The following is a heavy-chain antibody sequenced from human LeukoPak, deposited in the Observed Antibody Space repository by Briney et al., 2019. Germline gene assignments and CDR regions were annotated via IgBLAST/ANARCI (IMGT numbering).Heavy chain of an antibody. D-gene: IGHD6-13*01. CDR1: GFTFSSYW. V-gene: IGHV3-7*01. CDR2: MKYDGSEK. CDR3: ARDIAEAGLFFDY. J-gene: IGHJ4*02. Sequence: PGGSLRLSCAASGFTFSSYWMSWVRQAPGKGLEWVANMKYDGSEKDYVDSVKGRFTISRDNAKNSLYLQMNSLRAEDTAVYYCARDIAEAGLFFDYWGQGTLLTVSS.